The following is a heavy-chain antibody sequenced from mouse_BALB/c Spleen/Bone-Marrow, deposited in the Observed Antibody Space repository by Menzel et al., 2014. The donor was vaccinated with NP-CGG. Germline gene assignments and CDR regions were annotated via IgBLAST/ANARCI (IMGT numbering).Heavy chain of an antibody. Sequence: QVQLQQSGAELVRPGTSVKVSCKASGYAFTDYLMEWLKQRPGQGLEWIGVINPGSGSTNYNEKFKDKATLTADTSSNTAYMQLSSLTSDDSAVYFCARYDGHLDYWGQGTTLTVSS. CDR2: INPGSGST. D-gene: IGHD2-3*01. J-gene: IGHJ2*01. CDR3: ARYDGHLDY. CDR1: GYAFTDYL. V-gene: IGHV1-54*01.